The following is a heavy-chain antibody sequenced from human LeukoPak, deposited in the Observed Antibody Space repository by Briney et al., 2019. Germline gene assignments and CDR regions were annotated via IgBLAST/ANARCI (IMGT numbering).Heavy chain of an antibody. V-gene: IGHV4-34*01. J-gene: IGHJ4*02. CDR2: INHSGST. CDR3: ARGEGYSYGFVGFVY. Sequence: PSETLSLTCAVYGGSFSGYYWSWIRQPPGKGLEWIGEINHSGSTNYNPSLKSRVTISVDTSKNQFSLKLSSVTAADTAVYYCARGEGYSYGFVGFVYWGQGTLVTVSS. D-gene: IGHD5-18*01. CDR1: GGSFSGYY.